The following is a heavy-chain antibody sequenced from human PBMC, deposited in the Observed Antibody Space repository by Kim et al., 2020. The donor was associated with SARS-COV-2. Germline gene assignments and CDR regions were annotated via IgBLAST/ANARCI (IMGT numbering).Heavy chain of an antibody. V-gene: IGHV1-18*01. CDR1: GYTFSKYG. CDR2: ISPYTRNT. Sequence: ASVKVSCKTSGYTFSKYGITWLRQAPGQGLEWMGWISPYTRNTEYSQNLQGRVTMTTDSSTTTAHLDLRSLRSDATAVYFCARTYDILTTYYAFDVWGQGTLVTVSS. D-gene: IGHD3-9*01. CDR3: ARTYDILTTYYAFDV. J-gene: IGHJ3*01.